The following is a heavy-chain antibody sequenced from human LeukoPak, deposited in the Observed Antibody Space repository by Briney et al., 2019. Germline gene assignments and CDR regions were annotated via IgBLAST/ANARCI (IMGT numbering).Heavy chain of an antibody. Sequence: ASVKVSCKASGYTFTSYGISWVRQAPGQGLEWMGWISAYNGNTNYAQKLQGRVTMTTDTSTSTAYMELRSLRSDDTAVYYCARDLNVWGSYRRYYFDYWGQGTLVTVSS. CDR1: GYTFTSYG. CDR2: ISAYNGNT. V-gene: IGHV1-18*01. CDR3: ARDLNVWGSYRRYYFDY. D-gene: IGHD3-16*02. J-gene: IGHJ4*02.